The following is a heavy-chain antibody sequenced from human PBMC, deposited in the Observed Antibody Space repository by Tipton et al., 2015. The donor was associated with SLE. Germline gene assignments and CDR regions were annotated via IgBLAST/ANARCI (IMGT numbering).Heavy chain of an antibody. D-gene: IGHD2-8*02. CDR1: GGSISSSY. Sequence: GLVKPSETLSLSCTVSGGSISSSYWSWIRQPPGKGLEWIGRIYTSGSTNYNPSLKSRVTISIDKSKNQFSLKLTSVTAADTAVYYCARDVGGYNTGWFPYYFDYWGQGILVTVSS. J-gene: IGHJ4*02. CDR3: ARDVGGYNTGWFPYYFDY. CDR2: IYTSGST. V-gene: IGHV4-4*07.